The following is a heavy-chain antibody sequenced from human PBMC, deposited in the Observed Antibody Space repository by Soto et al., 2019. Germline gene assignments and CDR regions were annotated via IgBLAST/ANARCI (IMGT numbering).Heavy chain of an antibody. D-gene: IGHD6-13*01. V-gene: IGHV1-2*04. J-gene: IGHJ6*02. CDR3: ARDSSSWYGYYYYGMDV. CDR1: GYTFTGYY. Sequence: GASVKVSCKASGYTFTGYYMHWVRQAPGQGLKWMGWINPNSGGTNYAQKFQGWVTMTRDTSISTAYMELSRLRSDDTAVYYCARDSSSWYGYYYYGMDVWGQGTTVTVSS. CDR2: INPNSGGT.